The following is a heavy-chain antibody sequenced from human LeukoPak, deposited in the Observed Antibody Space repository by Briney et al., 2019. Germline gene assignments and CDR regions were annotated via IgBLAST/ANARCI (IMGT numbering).Heavy chain of an antibody. CDR3: TTQPWQVDY. CDR1: GFTFSNAW. CDR2: IKTKIDGGTT. D-gene: IGHD6-19*01. Sequence: GGSLRLSCGASGFTFSNAWMSWVRQAPGKGLEWVGRIKTKIDGGTTDYAAPVKGRFTISRDDSKNTLYLQMNSLKTEDTAVYYCTTQPWQVDYWGQGTLVTVSS. V-gene: IGHV3-15*01. J-gene: IGHJ4*02.